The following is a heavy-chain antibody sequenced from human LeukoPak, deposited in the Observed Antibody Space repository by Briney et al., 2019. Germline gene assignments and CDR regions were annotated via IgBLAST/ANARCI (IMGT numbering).Heavy chain of an antibody. V-gene: IGHV3-48*03. CDR2: ISSSGSTI. CDR3: ANSRGYNNGYRALELPPSPVD. Sequence: GGSLRLSCAASGFTFSSYEMNWVRQAPGKGLEWVSYISSSGSTIYYADSVKGRFTISRDNAKNSLYLQMTSLRAADTAVYYCANSRGYNNGYRALELPPSPVDWGQGTLVTVSS. CDR1: GFTFSSYE. D-gene: IGHD5-18*01. J-gene: IGHJ4*02.